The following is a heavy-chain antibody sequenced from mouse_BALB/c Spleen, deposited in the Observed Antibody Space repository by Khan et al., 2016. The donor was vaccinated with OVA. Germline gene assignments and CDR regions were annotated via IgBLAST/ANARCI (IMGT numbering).Heavy chain of an antibody. J-gene: IGHJ4*01. V-gene: IGHV1-18*01. CDR3: AKDAGRY. Sequence: VQLQQSGPELMKPGASVKISCKTSGYTFTEYTLHWVKQSPGKSLEWIGVINPKNGVTSYNQKFKGKATLTVDKSSSTAYMEFRSLTSEDSAVFYCAKDAGRYWGQGTSVTVSS. D-gene: IGHD3-3*01. CDR2: INPKNGVT. CDR1: GYTFTEYT.